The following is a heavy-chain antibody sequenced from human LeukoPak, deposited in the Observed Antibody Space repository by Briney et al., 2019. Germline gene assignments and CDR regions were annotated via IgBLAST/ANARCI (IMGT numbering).Heavy chain of an antibody. D-gene: IGHD3-16*02. V-gene: IGHV4-34*01. Sequence: PSETLSLTCAVYGGSFSGYYWSWIRQPPWKGLEWIGEINHSGSTNYNPSLKSRVTISVDTSKNQFSLKLSSVTAADTAVYYCARGIPGRSIDYWGQGTLVTVSS. J-gene: IGHJ4*02. CDR3: ARGIPGRSIDY. CDR1: GGSFSGYY. CDR2: INHSGST.